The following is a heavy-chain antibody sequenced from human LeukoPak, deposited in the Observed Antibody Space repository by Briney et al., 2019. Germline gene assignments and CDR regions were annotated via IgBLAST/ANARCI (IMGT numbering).Heavy chain of an antibody. CDR2: FDPEDGET. Sequence: ASVKVSCKVSGYTLTELSMHWVRQAPGKGLEWMGGFDPEDGETIYAQKFQGRVTITADKSTSTAYMELRSLRSDDTAVYYCARFGLGKHIEVAGIPFDIWGQGTMVTVSS. V-gene: IGHV1-24*01. J-gene: IGHJ3*02. D-gene: IGHD6-19*01. CDR1: GYTLTELS. CDR3: ARFGLGKHIEVAGIPFDI.